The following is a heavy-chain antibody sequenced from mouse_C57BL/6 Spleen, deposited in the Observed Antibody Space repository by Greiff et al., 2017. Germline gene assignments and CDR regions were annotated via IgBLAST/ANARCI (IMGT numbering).Heavy chain of an antibody. CDR1: EYEFPSHD. J-gene: IGHJ3*01. V-gene: IGHV5-2*01. CDR2: INSDGGST. Sequence: EVKLVESGGGLVQPGESLKLSCESNEYEFPSHDMSWVRKTPEKRLELVAAINSDGGSTYYPDTMEIRFIISRDNTKKTLYLQMSSLRSEDTALYYCATSYGSSPWFAYWGQGTLVTVSA. CDR3: ATSYGSSPWFAY. D-gene: IGHD1-1*01.